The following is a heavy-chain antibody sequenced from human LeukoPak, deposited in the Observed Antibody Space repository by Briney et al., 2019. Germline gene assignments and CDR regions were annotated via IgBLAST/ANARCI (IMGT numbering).Heavy chain of an antibody. D-gene: IGHD3-22*01. J-gene: IGHJ4*02. Sequence: GASVKVSCKVSGYTLTELSMHWVRQAPGKGLEWMGGFDPEDGETIYAQKFQGRVTMTEDTSTDTAYMELSSLRSEDTAVYYCAAYDCSGYGNAYWGQGTLVTVSA. CDR2: FDPEDGET. V-gene: IGHV1-24*01. CDR1: GYTLTELS. CDR3: AAYDCSGYGNAY.